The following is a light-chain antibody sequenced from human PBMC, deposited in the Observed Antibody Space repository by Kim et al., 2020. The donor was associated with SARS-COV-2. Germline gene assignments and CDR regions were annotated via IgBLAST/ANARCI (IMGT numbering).Light chain of an antibody. CDR2: AAS. CDR1: QSISSY. J-gene: IGKJ1*01. CDR3: QQSYSTPRT. V-gene: IGKV1-39*01. Sequence: DIQMTQSPCSLSASVGDRVTITCRASQSISSYLNWYQQKPGKATKLLIYAASSLQSGVPSRFSGSGSGTDFTLTISSLQPEDFATYYCQQSYSTPRTFGQGTKVDIK.